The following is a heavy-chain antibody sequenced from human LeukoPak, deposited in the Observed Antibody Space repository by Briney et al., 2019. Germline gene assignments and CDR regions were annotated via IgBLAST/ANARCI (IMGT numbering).Heavy chain of an antibody. CDR1: GFTFSPYW. CDR2: IKEDGSEK. CDR3: ARDSLYGDYDAFDI. D-gene: IGHD4-17*01. V-gene: IGHV3-7*01. Sequence: GGSLRLSCAASGFTFSPYWMSWVRQAPGKGLEWVANIKEDGSEKYYVDSVKGRFTISRDNAKNSLYLEMTSLRAEDTAVYYCARDSLYGDYDAFDIWGQGTMVTVSS. J-gene: IGHJ3*02.